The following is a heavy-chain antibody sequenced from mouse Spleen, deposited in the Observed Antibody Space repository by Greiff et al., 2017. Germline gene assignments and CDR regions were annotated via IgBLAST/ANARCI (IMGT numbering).Heavy chain of an antibody. J-gene: IGHJ2*01. CDR2: ISYDGSN. V-gene: IGHV3-6*01. Sequence: EVQLVESGPGLVKPSQSLSLTCSVTGYSITSGYYWNWIRQFPGNKLEWMGYISYDGSNNYNPSLKNRISITRDTSKNQFFLKLNSVTTEDTATYYCARNYGYEDYWGQGTTLTVSS. CDR1: GYSITSGYY. CDR3: ARNYGYEDY. D-gene: IGHD1-2*01.